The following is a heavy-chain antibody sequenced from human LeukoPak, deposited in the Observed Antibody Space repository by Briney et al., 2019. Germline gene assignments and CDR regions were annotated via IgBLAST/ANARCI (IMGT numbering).Heavy chain of an antibody. D-gene: IGHD3-22*01. CDR3: VRDIGDSDSDTCPSWFDP. Sequence: GGSLRLSCEASGFNFNDYDIEWIRQPPGKGLEWLSSIGSSGDTSTYYADSVKGRFTISRDNAKNTVYLHLNSLRAEDTAVYYCVRDIGDSDSDTCPSWFDPWGQGTLVTVSS. V-gene: IGHV3-48*03. CDR2: IGSSGDTST. J-gene: IGHJ5*02. CDR1: GFNFNDYD.